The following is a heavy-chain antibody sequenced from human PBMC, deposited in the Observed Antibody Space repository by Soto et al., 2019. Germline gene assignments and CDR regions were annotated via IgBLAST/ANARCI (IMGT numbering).Heavy chain of an antibody. V-gene: IGHV1-2*02. CDR2: INPNSGGT. CDR3: ARDLGGDSSNLALYFDY. D-gene: IGHD2-21*02. Sequence: ASVKVSCKASGYTFTGYYMHWVRQAPGQGLEWMGWINPNSGGTNYAQKFQGRVTMTRDTSISTAYMELSRLRSDDTAVYYCARDLGGDSSNLALYFDYWGQGTLVTVSS. CDR1: GYTFTGYY. J-gene: IGHJ4*02.